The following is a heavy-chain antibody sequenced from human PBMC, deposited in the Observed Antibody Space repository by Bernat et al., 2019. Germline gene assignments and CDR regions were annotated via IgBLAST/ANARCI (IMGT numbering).Heavy chain of an antibody. J-gene: IGHJ3*01. D-gene: IGHD2-8*01. CDR2: IYYSGST. Sequence: QLQLQESGPGLVKPSETLSLTCTVSGASISSSNYYWGWIRQPPGKGLEWIGSIYYSGSTYYNPPLKSRVTISVDTSRNQFSLKMSSATAADTALYYCARNAGTDPHVIAFDVWDKEIMVTVS. CDR3: ARNAGTDPHVIAFDV. CDR1: GASISSSNYY. V-gene: IGHV4-39*01.